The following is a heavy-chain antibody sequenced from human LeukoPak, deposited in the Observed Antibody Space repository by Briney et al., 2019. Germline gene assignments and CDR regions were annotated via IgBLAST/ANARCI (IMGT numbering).Heavy chain of an antibody. V-gene: IGHV4-38-2*02. CDR1: GYSISTGYY. CDR2: IYHSGST. J-gene: IGHJ6*03. Sequence: SETLSLTCTVSGYSISTGYYWDWIRQPPGKGLEWIGSIYHSGSTYYNPSLKSRVTISVDTSKNQFSLKLISVTAADTAVYYCAGDSSSWYNYMDVWGKGTTVTVSS. D-gene: IGHD6-13*01. CDR3: AGDSSSWYNYMDV.